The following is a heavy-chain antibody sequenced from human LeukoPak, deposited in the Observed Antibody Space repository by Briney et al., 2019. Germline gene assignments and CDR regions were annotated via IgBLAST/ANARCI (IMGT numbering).Heavy chain of an antibody. CDR2: INHSGST. J-gene: IGHJ5*02. Sequence: PSETLSLTCAVYGGSFSGYYWSWIRQPPGKGLEWNGEINHSGSTNYNPSLKSRVTISVDTSKNQFSLKLSSVTAADTAVYYCASLPYDSSGYFLSWGQGTLVTVSP. CDR3: ASLPYDSSGYFLS. D-gene: IGHD3-22*01. V-gene: IGHV4-34*01. CDR1: GGSFSGYY.